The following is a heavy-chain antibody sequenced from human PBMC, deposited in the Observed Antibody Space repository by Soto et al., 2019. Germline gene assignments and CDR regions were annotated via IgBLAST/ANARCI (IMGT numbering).Heavy chain of an antibody. J-gene: IGHJ4*02. CDR3: ARTEGRSTRGDY. V-gene: IGHV1-18*01. CDR1: GYSFTTYG. CDR2: ISTYSGDT. Sequence: QVPLVQSGAEVKKPGASVRVSCKASGYSFTTYGVTWVRQAPGQGLEWMGWISTYSGDTRVAQQHQGRVTLTTDTSTNAAHMELRSLRSDDTAIYYCARTEGRSTRGDYWGQGTLVTVSS. D-gene: IGHD2-8*01.